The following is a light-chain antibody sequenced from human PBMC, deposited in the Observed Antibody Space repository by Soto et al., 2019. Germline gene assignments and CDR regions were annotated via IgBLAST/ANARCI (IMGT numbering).Light chain of an antibody. J-gene: IGKJ1*01. Sequence: DIQMTQSPSTLSGSVGDRVTITCRASQTISSWLAWYQQKPGKAPKLLIYDASSLESGVSLRFSGSGSGTEFTLTISSLQPDDFATYYCQHYNSYSEAFGQGTKVDIK. CDR3: QHYNSYSEA. V-gene: IGKV1-5*01. CDR1: QTISSW. CDR2: DAS.